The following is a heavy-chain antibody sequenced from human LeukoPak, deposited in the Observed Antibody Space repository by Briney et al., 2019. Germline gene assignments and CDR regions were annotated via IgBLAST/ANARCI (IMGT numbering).Heavy chain of an antibody. J-gene: IGHJ4*02. D-gene: IGHD3-10*01. CDR2: INTDGSST. CDR3: AGGGSGSYGY. Sequence: GGSLRLSCAASGFTFSTYWMHWVRRAPGKGLVWVSRINTDGSSTSYADSVKGRFTISRDNAKNTLYLQMNSLRAEDTAVYYCAGGGSGSYGYWGQGTLVTVSS. V-gene: IGHV3-74*01. CDR1: GFTFSTYW.